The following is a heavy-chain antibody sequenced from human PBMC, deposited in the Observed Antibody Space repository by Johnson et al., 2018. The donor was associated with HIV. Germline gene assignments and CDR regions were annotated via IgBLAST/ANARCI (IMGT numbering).Heavy chain of an antibody. V-gene: IGHV3-9*01. CDR3: ARRINYDSSGVYLGDAFDI. J-gene: IGHJ3*02. D-gene: IGHD3-22*01. Sequence: EVQLVESGGGWVQPGRSLRLSCTASGFKFDDYAMHWVRQAPGKGLEWVSGISWNSGVTGFADSVKGRFGVSRNNAKNSLYLQMNGLRAEDTALYYCARRINYDSSGVYLGDAFDIWGQGTMVTDSS. CDR1: GFKFDDYA. CDR2: ISWNSGVT.